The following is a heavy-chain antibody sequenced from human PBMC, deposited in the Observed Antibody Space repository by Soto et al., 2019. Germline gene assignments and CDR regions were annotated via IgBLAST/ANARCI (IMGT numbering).Heavy chain of an antibody. Sequence: QITLKESGPTLVTPTQTLTLTCTFSGFSFTTTGVGVGWIRQPPGKALEWLALIYWDDVKRYSPSLRTRLTITKDTSKNQVPLTLTNMDPVDTATYYCAHRCYLGYFDYWGQGTLVTVSS. CDR1: GFSFTTTGVG. V-gene: IGHV2-5*02. CDR3: AHRCYLGYFDY. D-gene: IGHD3-10*01. CDR2: IYWDDVK. J-gene: IGHJ4*02.